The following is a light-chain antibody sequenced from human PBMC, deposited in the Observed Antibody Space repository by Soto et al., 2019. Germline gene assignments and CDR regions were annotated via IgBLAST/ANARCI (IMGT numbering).Light chain of an antibody. V-gene: IGKV3-15*01. CDR2: SAS. CDR3: QQGHNWPLT. Sequence: EIAMTQSPATLSVSPGERATLSCRASQSISTELAWYQQIPGQPPGLLIYSASTRATGVPARFTGSGSGSDFTLTISGLQSEDFAIYYCQQGHNWPLTFGQGTRLEI. J-gene: IGKJ2*01. CDR1: QSISTE.